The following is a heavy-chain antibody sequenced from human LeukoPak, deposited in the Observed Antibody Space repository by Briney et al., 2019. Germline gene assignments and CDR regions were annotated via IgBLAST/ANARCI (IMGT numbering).Heavy chain of an antibody. CDR2: ISYDGSNK. Sequence: HPGGSLRLSCAASGFTFRNYAIHWVRQAPGKGLEWVAVISYDGSNKYYADSVKGRFTISRDNSKNTVYLQMNSLRPEETAVYYCAKDRVATIKGVYYFHYWGQGTLVTVSS. V-gene: IGHV3-30*18. CDR1: GFTFRNYA. D-gene: IGHD5-12*01. CDR3: AKDRVATIKGVYYFHY. J-gene: IGHJ4*02.